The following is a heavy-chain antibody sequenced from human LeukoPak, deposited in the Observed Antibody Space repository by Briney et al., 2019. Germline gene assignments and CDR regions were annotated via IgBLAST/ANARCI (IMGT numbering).Heavy chain of an antibody. J-gene: IGHJ4*02. CDR3: ARDNWNDGGLEYFDY. D-gene: IGHD1-20*01. CDR2: ISSSGSTI. CDR1: GFTFSSYE. Sequence: PGGSLRLSCAASGFTFSSYEMNWVRQAPGKGLEWVSYISSSGSTIYYADSVKGRFTISRDNAKNSLYLQMNSLRAEDTAVYYCARDNWNDGGLEYFDYWGQGTLVTVSS. V-gene: IGHV3-48*03.